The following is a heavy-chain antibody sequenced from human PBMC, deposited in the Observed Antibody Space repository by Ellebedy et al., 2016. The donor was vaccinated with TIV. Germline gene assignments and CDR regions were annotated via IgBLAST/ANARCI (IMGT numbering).Heavy chain of an antibody. J-gene: IGHJ4*02. D-gene: IGHD6-19*01. V-gene: IGHV3-48*02. CDR3: ARGIEYASGD. Sequence: GESLKISCAASGFDFNVYSMNWLRQAPGKGLEWIPYVTNTESTRHYADSVKGRFTISRDNAKKALYLQMNSLRDDDTAVYYCARGIEYASGDWGQGTLVTVSS. CDR1: GFDFNVYS. CDR2: VTNTESTR.